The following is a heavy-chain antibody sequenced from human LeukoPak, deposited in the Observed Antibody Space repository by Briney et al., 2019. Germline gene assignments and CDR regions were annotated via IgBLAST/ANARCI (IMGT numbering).Heavy chain of an antibody. CDR3: ARDPGVVVAATHWDY. CDR1: GYTFTSYG. Sequence: ALVKVSCKASGYTFTSYGISWVRQAPGQGLEWMGWISAYNGNTNYAQKLQGRVTMTTDTSTSTAYMELRSLRSDDTAVYYCARDPGVVVAATHWDYWGQGTLVTVSS. J-gene: IGHJ4*02. CDR2: ISAYNGNT. D-gene: IGHD2-15*01. V-gene: IGHV1-18*01.